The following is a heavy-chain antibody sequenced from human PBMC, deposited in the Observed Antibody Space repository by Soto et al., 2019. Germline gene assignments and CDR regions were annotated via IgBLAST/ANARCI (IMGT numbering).Heavy chain of an antibody. V-gene: IGHV3-30-3*01. CDR2: ISYDGSNK. D-gene: IGHD6-13*01. Sequence: GGSLRLSCAASGFTFSSYAMHWVRQAPGKGLEWVAVISYDGSNKYYADSVKGRFTISRDNSKNTLYLQMNSLRAEDTAVYYCARSPSLAAAAQFDYWGQGTLVTVSS. CDR1: GFTFSSYA. J-gene: IGHJ4*02. CDR3: ARSPSLAAAAQFDY.